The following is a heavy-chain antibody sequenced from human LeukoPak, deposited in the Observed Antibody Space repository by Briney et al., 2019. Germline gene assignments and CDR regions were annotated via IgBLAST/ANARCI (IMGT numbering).Heavy chain of an antibody. V-gene: IGHV4-59*01. J-gene: IGHJ5*02. CDR2: IHYSGGT. CDR3: ARGGFESWFDP. Sequence: SETLSLTCTVSGGSISSYYWSWIRQPPGKGLEWVGYIHYSGGTTYNPSLKSRVTMSVDTSKNQFSLKLSSVTAADTAVYYCARGGFESWFDPWGQGTLVTVSS. D-gene: IGHD3-9*01. CDR1: GGSISSYY.